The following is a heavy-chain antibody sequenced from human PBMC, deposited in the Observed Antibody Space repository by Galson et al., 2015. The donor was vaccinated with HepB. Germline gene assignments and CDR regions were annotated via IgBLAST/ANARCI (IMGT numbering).Heavy chain of an antibody. Sequence: SLRLSCAASGFTFSSYSMNWVRQAPGKGLEWVSSISSSSSYIYYADSVKGRFTISRDNAKNSLYLQMNSLRVEDTAVYYCAREGGGWSIDAFDLWGQGTMVTVSS. V-gene: IGHV3-21*01. CDR3: AREGGGWSIDAFDL. CDR1: GFTFSSYS. D-gene: IGHD6-19*01. CDR2: ISSSSSYI. J-gene: IGHJ3*01.